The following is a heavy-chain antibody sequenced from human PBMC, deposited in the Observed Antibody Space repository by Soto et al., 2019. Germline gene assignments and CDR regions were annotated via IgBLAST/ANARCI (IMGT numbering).Heavy chain of an antibody. CDR2: IKSKINGGTT. J-gene: IGHJ4*02. Sequence: PGGSLRLSCAASGFIFSNAWMSWVRQAPGKGLEWVGRIKSKINGGTTDYAAPVRGRFSISRDDSKNTVYLQMNSLKTEDTAVYYCTTDDPINRYWGQGTLVTVS. CDR1: GFIFSNAW. V-gene: IGHV3-15*01. CDR3: TTDDPINRY.